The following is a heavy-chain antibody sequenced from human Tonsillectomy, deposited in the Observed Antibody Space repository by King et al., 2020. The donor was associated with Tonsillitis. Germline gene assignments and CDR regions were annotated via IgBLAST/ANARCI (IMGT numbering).Heavy chain of an antibody. D-gene: IGHD2-2*01. J-gene: IGHJ4*02. CDR1: GDSISRRGYF. CDR3: ARQGVPGGNDY. Sequence: QLQESGPGLVKPWETLSLTCTVSGDSISRRGYFWGWIRQPPGKGLEWVAGVYYSGSTYYNPSLKSRVTASVDTSKNQFSLHLNSVTAAETAVYYCARQGVPGGNDYWGQGTLVTVSS. CDR2: VYYSGST. V-gene: IGHV4-39*01.